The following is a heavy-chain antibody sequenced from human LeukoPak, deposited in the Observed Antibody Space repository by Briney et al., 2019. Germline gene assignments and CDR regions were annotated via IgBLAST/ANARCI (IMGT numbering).Heavy chain of an antibody. V-gene: IGHV4-31*03. CDR1: GVSSSSVGYY. J-gene: IGHJ3*02. D-gene: IGHD1-14*01. CDR2: IYYSGST. CDR3: ARSGLNQDDFDI. Sequence: PSETLSLTCTVSGVSSSSVGYYWSWIRQHPGRGLEWIGYIYYSGSTYYNQSLKSRVTISLDTSKNQFSLKLSSVTAADTAVYYCARSGLNQDDFDIWGQGTMVTVSS.